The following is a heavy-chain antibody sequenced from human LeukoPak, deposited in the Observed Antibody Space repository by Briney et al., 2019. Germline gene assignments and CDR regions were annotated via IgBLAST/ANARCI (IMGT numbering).Heavy chain of an antibody. CDR3: AKIGLPGGHMDV. Sequence: GGSLRLSCAASGFTFTNYAMSWVRQTPGRGLEWVTDISGSGNWTYYAESVKGRFTVSRDNPKNTLHLQMSSLRAEDSAGYYCAKIGLPGGHMDVWGKGTTVTVSS. CDR1: GFTFTNYA. CDR2: ISGSGNWT. V-gene: IGHV3-23*01. D-gene: IGHD1-14*01. J-gene: IGHJ6*03.